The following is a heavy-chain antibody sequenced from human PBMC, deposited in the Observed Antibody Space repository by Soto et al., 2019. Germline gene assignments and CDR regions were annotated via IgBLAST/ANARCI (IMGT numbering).Heavy chain of an antibody. CDR1: GFTFSSYA. Sequence: PGGSLRLSCAASGFTFSSYAMSWVRQAPGKGLEWVSAISGSGGSTYYADSVKGRFTISRDNSKNTLYLQMNSLRAEDTAVYYCAKDHHNYYDSSGYYYYWGQGTLVTVSS. D-gene: IGHD3-22*01. CDR2: ISGSGGST. J-gene: IGHJ4*02. CDR3: AKDHHNYYDSSGYYYY. V-gene: IGHV3-23*01.